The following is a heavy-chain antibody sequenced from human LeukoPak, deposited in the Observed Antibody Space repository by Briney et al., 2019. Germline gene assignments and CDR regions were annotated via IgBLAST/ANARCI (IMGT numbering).Heavy chain of an antibody. V-gene: IGHV3-30*03. CDR3: AVEGDSTGDY. J-gene: IGHJ4*02. Sequence: GGSLRLFCAASGFTFSSYGMHWVRQAPGKGLEWVAVISYDGSNKYYADSVKGRFTISRDNSKNTLYLQMNSLRAEDTAVYYCAVEGDSTGDYWGQGTLVTVSS. CDR2: ISYDGSNK. D-gene: IGHD3-16*01. CDR1: GFTFSSYG.